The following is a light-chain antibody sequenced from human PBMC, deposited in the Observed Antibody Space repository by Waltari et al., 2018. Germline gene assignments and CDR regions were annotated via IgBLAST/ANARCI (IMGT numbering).Light chain of an antibody. CDR1: QSIRSY. CDR2: AAS. V-gene: IGKV1-39*01. CDR3: QQTYTTPPVT. J-gene: IGKJ4*01. Sequence: DIQVTQSPSSLSASVGDRVTITCRASQSIRSYLNWYQQKPGKAPKLLIYAASSLQSGVPSRFSGSGSGTDFTLTISSLQPEDFATYYCQQTYTTPPVTFGGGTKVEIK.